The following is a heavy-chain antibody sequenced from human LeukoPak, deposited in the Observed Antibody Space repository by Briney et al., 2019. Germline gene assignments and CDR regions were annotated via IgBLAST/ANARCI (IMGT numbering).Heavy chain of an antibody. V-gene: IGHV3-23*01. CDR2: ISGSGGST. CDR1: GFTFSSYA. D-gene: IGHD2-2*01. J-gene: IGHJ3*02. Sequence: GGSLRLSCAASGFTFSSYAMSWVRQAPGKGLEWVSAISGSGGSTYYADSVKGRFTISRDNSKNTLYLQMNSLRAEDTAVYYCAKGVRSSTSCYAGDAFDIWGQGTMVTVSS. CDR3: AKGVRSSTSCYAGDAFDI.